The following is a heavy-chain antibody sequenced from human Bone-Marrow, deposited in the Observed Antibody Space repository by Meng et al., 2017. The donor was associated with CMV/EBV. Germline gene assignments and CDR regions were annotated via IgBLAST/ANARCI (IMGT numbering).Heavy chain of an antibody. CDR2: INHSGST. J-gene: IGHJ4*02. D-gene: IGHD3-22*01. CDR1: GGSFSGYY. V-gene: IGHV4-34*01. CDR3: ARGVDYYDSSGYYY. Sequence: VQRQLGGAGLLKPSGTLSLRCAVYGGSFSGYYWSWIRQPPGKGLEWIGEINHSGSTNYNPSLKSRVTISVDTSKNQFSLKLSSVTAADTAVYYCARGVDYYDSSGYYYWGQGTLVTVSS.